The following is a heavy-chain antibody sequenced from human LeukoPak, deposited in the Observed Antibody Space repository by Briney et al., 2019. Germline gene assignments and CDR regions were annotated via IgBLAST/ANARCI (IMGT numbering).Heavy chain of an antibody. Sequence: GGSLRLSCAASGFTVSSNYMSWVRQAPGKGLEWVSVIYSGGSTYYADSVKGRFTISRDNSKNTLYLQMNSLRAEDTAVYYCARDLKGSYYDSSGYPGDWGQGTLVTVSS. CDR2: IYSGGST. V-gene: IGHV3-53*01. CDR3: ARDLKGSYYDSSGYPGD. D-gene: IGHD3-22*01. CDR1: GFTVSSNY. J-gene: IGHJ4*02.